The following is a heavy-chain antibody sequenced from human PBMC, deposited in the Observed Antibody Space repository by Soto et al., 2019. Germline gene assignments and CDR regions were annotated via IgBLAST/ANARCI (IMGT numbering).Heavy chain of an antibody. CDR2: ITSSSDTI. Sequence: SLRLSCAASGFTFSSFHMNWVRQAPGRGLEWVVYITSSSDTIYYSDSVKGRFTISRDNGKNSLFLQMNSLRDEDTAVYYCARVVVVIPPGYYYAMDVWGQGTTVTVSS. CDR1: GFTFSSFH. J-gene: IGHJ6*02. CDR3: ARVVVVIPPGYYYAMDV. D-gene: IGHD3-22*01. V-gene: IGHV3-48*02.